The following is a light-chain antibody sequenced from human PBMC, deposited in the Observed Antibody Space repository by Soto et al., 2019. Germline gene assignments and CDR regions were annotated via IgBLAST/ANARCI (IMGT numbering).Light chain of an antibody. CDR2: LNSDGSH. J-gene: IGLJ7*02. V-gene: IGLV4-69*01. Sequence: QTVVTQSPSASASLGASVKLTCTLSSGHSSYAIAWHQQQPEKGPRYLMKLNSDGSHSKGDGIPDRFSGSSSGAEHYLTISSLRSEDEADYYCQTWGTGIAVFGGGTQLTAL. CDR1: SGHSSYA. CDR3: QTWGTGIAV.